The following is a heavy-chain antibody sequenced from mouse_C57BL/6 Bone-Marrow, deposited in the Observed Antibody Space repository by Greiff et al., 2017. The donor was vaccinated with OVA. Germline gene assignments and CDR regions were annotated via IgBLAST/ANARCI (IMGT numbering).Heavy chain of an antibody. CDR1: GFSLTSYG. D-gene: IGHD1-1*01. Sequence: VQLQQSGPGLVQPSQSLSITCTVSGFSLTSYGVHWVRQSPGKGLEWLGVIWSGGSTGYNAAFISRLSISKGNSKSQVFLKMNRLQADDTAIYYCARNPLVYYGSSYERYFDVWGTGTTVTVSS. J-gene: IGHJ1*03. V-gene: IGHV2-2*01. CDR3: ARNPLVYYGSSYERYFDV. CDR2: IWSGGST.